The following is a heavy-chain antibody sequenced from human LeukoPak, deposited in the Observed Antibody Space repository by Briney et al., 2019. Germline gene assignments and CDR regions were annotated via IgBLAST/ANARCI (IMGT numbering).Heavy chain of an antibody. Sequence: SGTLSLTCTVSGGSISSYYWSWIRQPPGKGLEWIGYIYYSGSTNYNPSLKSRVTISVDTSKNQFSLKLSSVTAADTAVYYCARAPGYYFDYWGQGTLVTVSS. J-gene: IGHJ4*02. D-gene: IGHD3-10*01. CDR3: ARAPGYYFDY. CDR1: GGSISSYY. CDR2: IYYSGST. V-gene: IGHV4-59*01.